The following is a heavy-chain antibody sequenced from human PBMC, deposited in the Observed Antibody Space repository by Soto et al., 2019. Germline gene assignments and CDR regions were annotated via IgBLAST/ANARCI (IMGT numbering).Heavy chain of an antibody. J-gene: IGHJ4*02. Sequence: QVKLVQSGAEVKKPGASVKVSCKASGYTFTSYDLNWVRQATGQGLEWMGWMNPNSGNTGYAQKFQGRVTMTRNTSISTAYMELSSLRSEDTAVYYCARMVTRRGELHDYWGQGTLVTVSS. CDR3: ARMVTRRGELHDY. D-gene: IGHD1-26*01. CDR1: GYTFTSYD. V-gene: IGHV1-8*01. CDR2: MNPNSGNT.